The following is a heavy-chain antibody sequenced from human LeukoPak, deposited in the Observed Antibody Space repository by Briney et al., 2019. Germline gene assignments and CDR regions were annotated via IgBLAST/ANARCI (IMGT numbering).Heavy chain of an antibody. D-gene: IGHD2-2*01. J-gene: IGHJ4*02. Sequence: PGGSLRLSCAASGFTFSSYGMHRVRQAPGKGLEWVAVIWYDGSNKYYADSVKGRFTISRDNSKNTLYLQMNSLRAEDTAVYYCASVPSLYCSSTSCNFDYWGQGTLVTVSS. CDR3: ASVPSLYCSSTSCNFDY. V-gene: IGHV3-33*01. CDR2: IWYDGSNK. CDR1: GFTFSSYG.